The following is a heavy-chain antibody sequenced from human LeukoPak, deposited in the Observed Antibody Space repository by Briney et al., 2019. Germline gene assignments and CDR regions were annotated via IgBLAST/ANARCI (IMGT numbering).Heavy chain of an antibody. CDR2: IYYSGST. D-gene: IGHD3-22*01. J-gene: IGHJ6*03. Sequence: PSETLSLTCTVSGGSISSSSYYWGWIRQPPGKGLEWIGSIYYSGSTYYNPSLKSRVTISVDTSKNQFSLKLSSVTAADTAVYYCARADYYDSSGYAPEFYYNYYMDVWGKGTTVTVSS. V-gene: IGHV4-39*01. CDR3: ARADYYDSSGYAPEFYYNYYMDV. CDR1: GGSISSSSYY.